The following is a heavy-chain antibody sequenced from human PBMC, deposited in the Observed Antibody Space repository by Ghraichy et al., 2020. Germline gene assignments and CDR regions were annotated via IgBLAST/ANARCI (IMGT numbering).Heavy chain of an antibody. Sequence: GGSLRLSCAASGFTFSNAWMSWVRQAPGKGLEWVGLFKSKTDGGTTDYAAPVKGRFTISRDDSKNTLYLQMNSLKTEDTAVYYYATGYCSGGSCYYYGMDVWGQGTTVTVSS. CDR2: FKSKTDGGTT. J-gene: IGHJ6*02. CDR1: GFTFSNAW. CDR3: ATGYCSGGSCYYYGMDV. D-gene: IGHD2-15*01. V-gene: IGHV3-15*01.